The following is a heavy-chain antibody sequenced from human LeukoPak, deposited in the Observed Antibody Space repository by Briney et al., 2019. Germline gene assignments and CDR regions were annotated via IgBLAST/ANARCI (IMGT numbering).Heavy chain of an antibody. J-gene: IGHJ4*02. Sequence: SETLSLTCTVSGGSISSGGYYWSWIRQPPGKGLEWIGYIYHSGSTYYNPSLKSRVTISVDRSKNQFSLKLSSVTAADTAVYYCARGGTMTTVTGDYWGQGTLVTVSS. D-gene: IGHD4-17*01. CDR1: GGSISSGGYY. CDR3: ARGGTMTTVTGDY. CDR2: IYHSGST. V-gene: IGHV4-30-2*01.